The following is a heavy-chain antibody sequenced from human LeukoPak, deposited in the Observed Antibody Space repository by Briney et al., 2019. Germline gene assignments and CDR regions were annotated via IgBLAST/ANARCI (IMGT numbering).Heavy chain of an antibody. D-gene: IGHD3-3*01. Sequence: GGSLKLSCAASGFTFSGSTMHWVRQASGKGLEWVGRIRSKANSYATAYAASVKGRFTISRDDSKNTAFLQMNSLKAEDTAVYYCARSQEDDFWSAKGYFDYWGQGTLVTVSS. V-gene: IGHV3-73*01. CDR1: GFTFSGST. CDR3: ARSQEDDFWSAKGYFDY. CDR2: IRSKANSYAT. J-gene: IGHJ4*02.